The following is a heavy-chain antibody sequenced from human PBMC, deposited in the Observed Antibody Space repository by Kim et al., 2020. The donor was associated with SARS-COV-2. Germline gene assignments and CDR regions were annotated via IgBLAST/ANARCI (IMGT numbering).Heavy chain of an antibody. J-gene: IGHJ4*02. CDR3: ARGGDTALPDY. Sequence: GTSHAQKFQGRVTMTRDTSTNTLYMELRSLRSEDTAVYYCARGGDTALPDYWGQGTLVAVSS. V-gene: IGHV1-46*01. D-gene: IGHD5-18*01. CDR2: GT.